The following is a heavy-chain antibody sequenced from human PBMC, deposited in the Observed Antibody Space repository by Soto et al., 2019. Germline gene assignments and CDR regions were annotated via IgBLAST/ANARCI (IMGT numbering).Heavy chain of an antibody. D-gene: IGHD5-18*01. CDR1: GFTFSDHY. J-gene: IGHJ2*01. CDR2: TRNKAYSYTT. CDR3: ARIYGYHASGLYYRYFDL. V-gene: IGHV3-72*01. Sequence: EVQLVESGGGLVQPGGSLRLSCAASGFTFSDHYMDWVRQAPGKGLECVGRTRNKAYSYTTEYAASVKGRFTISRDDSKNTLYLKRNSLKTDDTVVYYCARIYGYHASGLYYRYFDLWGRGTLVTVST.